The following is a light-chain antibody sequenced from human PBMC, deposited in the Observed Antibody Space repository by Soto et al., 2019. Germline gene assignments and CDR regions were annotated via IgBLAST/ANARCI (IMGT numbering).Light chain of an antibody. CDR1: QSVSSY. Sequence: EFVLTQSPGTLSLSPGERATLSCRASQSVSSYLAWYQQKPGQAPRLLIYGASTRATGIPDRFSGSGSGTEFTLTISRLEPEDFAVYYCQQYGSSSWTFGQGTKVDIK. J-gene: IGKJ1*01. CDR3: QQYGSSSWT. V-gene: IGKV3-20*01. CDR2: GAS.